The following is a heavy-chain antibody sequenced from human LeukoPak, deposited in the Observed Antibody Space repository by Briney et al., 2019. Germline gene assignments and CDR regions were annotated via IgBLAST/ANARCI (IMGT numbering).Heavy chain of an antibody. V-gene: IGHV3-9*01. CDR3: AKDGMDV. Sequence: PGRSLRLSCAASGFTFDDYAMHWVRQAPGKGLEWVSGISWNSGSIGYADSVKGRFTISRDNAKNSLYLQMNSLRAEDTALHYCAKDGMDVWGQGTTVTVSS. CDR2: ISWNSGSI. CDR1: GFTFDDYA. J-gene: IGHJ6*02.